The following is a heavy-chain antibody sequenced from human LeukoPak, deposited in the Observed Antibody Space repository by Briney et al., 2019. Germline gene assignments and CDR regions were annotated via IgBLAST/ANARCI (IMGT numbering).Heavy chain of an antibody. CDR2: IYYSGST. CDR1: GGSVSSGSYY. V-gene: IGHV4-61*01. D-gene: IGHD3-10*01. CDR3: ARVLLLWFGELLFNWFDP. J-gene: IGHJ5*02. Sequence: SETLSLTCTVSGGSVSSGSYYWSWIRQPPGKGLEWIGYIYYSGSTNYNPSLKSRVTISVDTSKNQFSLKLSSVTAADTAVYYCARVLLLWFGELLFNWFDPWGQGTLVTVSS.